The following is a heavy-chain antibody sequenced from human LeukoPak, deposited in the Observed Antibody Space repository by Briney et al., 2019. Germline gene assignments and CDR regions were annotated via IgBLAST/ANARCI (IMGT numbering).Heavy chain of an antibody. CDR2: INSDGSST. J-gene: IGHJ6*02. V-gene: IGHV3-74*01. CDR3: ARASAIQXLVXYXXXXDV. Sequence: GGSLRLSCAASGFTFSSYWMHWVRQAPGKGLVWVSRINSDGSSTSYADSVKGRFTISRDNAKHTLYLQMNSLRAEDAAVYYCARASAIQXLVXYXXXXDVWGQGTTXTVSS. CDR1: GFTFSSYW. D-gene: IGHD6-19*01.